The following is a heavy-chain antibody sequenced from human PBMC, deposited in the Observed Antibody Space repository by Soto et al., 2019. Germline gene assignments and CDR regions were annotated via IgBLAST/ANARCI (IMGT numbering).Heavy chain of an antibody. CDR2: IKSKTDGGTT. J-gene: IGHJ3*02. CDR1: GFTFSNAW. CDR3: TTAPLIVVVPAAISGDDAFDI. V-gene: IGHV3-15*01. Sequence: GGSLRLSCAASGFTFSNAWMSWVRQAPGKGLEWVGRIKSKTDGGTTDYAAPVKGRFTISRDDSKNTLYLQMNSLKTEDTAVYYCTTAPLIVVVPAAISGDDAFDIWGQGTMVTVSS. D-gene: IGHD2-2*01.